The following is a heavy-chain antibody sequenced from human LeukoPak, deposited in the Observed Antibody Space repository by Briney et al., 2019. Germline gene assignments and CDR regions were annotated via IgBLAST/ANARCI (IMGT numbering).Heavy chain of an antibody. Sequence: ASVKVSCKASGYTFTSYYINWVRQATGHGLEWIVCMNPNSGNTGYAQKFQGRVTMTRNTSISTAYMELSSLRSEDTAVYYCARKYRRITIFGVVISYGMDVWGQGTTVTVSS. CDR1: GYTFTSYY. J-gene: IGHJ6*02. CDR2: MNPNSGNT. V-gene: IGHV1-8*01. D-gene: IGHD3-3*01. CDR3: ARKYRRITIFGVVISYGMDV.